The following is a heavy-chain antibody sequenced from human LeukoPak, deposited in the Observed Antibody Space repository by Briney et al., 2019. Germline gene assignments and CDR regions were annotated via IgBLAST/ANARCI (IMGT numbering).Heavy chain of an antibody. J-gene: IGHJ6*02. V-gene: IGHV1-2*02. Sequence: ASVKVSCKASGYTFTDYYIHWMRPAPGPGLEWMGWINPNSGDTKYAQKFRGTVTMTRDTSISTAYMELSSLRADDTAVYLCAREGDNINAGSVTCRGGMDVWGQGTTVTVSS. CDR2: INPNSGDT. D-gene: IGHD3-10*01. CDR1: GYTFTDYY. CDR3: AREGDNINAGSVTCRGGMDV.